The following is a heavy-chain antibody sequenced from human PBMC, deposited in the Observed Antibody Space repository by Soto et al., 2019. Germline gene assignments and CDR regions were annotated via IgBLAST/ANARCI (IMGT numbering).Heavy chain of an antibody. CDR3: ARDGWRVAALSYGMDV. V-gene: IGHV1-18*01. D-gene: IGHD3-3*01. CDR2: ISAYNGNT. J-gene: IGHJ6*02. CDR1: GYTFTSYG. Sequence: QVQLVQSGAEVKKPGASVKVSCKASGYTFTSYGISWVRQAPGQGLEWMGWISAYNGNTNYAQKLQGRVTMTTDTXTXXAYMELRSLRSDDTAVYYCARDGWRVAALSYGMDVWGQGTTVTVSS.